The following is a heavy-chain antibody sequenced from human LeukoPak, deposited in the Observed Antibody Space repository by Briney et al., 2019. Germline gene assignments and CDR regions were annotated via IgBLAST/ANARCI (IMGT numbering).Heavy chain of an antibody. CDR3: ATAGSLGYCSGGSCYHRSSNWFDP. CDR2: FDPEDGET. D-gene: IGHD2-15*01. CDR1: GYTLTELS. Sequence: ASVKVSCKVSGYTLTELSMHWVRQAPGKGLEWMGGFDPEDGETIYAQKFQGRVTMTEDTSTDTAYMELSSLRSEDTAVYYCATAGSLGYCSGGSCYHRSSNWFDPWGQGTLVTVSS. V-gene: IGHV1-24*01. J-gene: IGHJ5*02.